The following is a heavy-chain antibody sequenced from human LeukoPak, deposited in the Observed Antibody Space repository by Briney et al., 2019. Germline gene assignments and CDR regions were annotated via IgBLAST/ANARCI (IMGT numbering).Heavy chain of an antibody. CDR2: ISYDGSNK. V-gene: IGHV3-30*18. D-gene: IGHD6-13*01. CDR1: GFTFSSYG. J-gene: IGHJ4*02. CDR3: AKQGLGSSSWYYFDY. Sequence: PGRSLRLSCAASGFTFSSYGMHWVRQAPGKGLEWVAVISYDGSNKYYADSVKGRFTISRDNSKNTLYQQMNSLRAEDTAVYYCAKQGLGSSSWYYFDYWGQGTLVTVSS.